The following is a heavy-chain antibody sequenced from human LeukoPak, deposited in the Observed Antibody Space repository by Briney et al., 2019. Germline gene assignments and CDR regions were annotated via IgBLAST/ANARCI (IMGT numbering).Heavy chain of an antibody. J-gene: IGHJ4*02. D-gene: IGHD5-18*01. CDR3: ARLVGAAMVSSYFDH. V-gene: IGHV4-59*08. Sequence: SETLSLTCTVSGCSISSYYWSWIRQAPGKGLEWIGYIYYSGSTNYNPSLKSRVTISVDTSKNKFSLKLSSVTAADTAVYYCARLVGAAMVSSYFDHWGQGTLVTVSS. CDR1: GCSISSYY. CDR2: IYYSGST.